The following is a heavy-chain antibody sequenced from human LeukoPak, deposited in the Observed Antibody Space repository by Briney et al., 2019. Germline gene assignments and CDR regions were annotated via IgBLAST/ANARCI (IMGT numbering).Heavy chain of an antibody. CDR3: ARDESGGAGFDP. CDR1: GYTFTGYY. V-gene: IGHV1-2*02. J-gene: IGHJ5*02. Sequence: GASVKVSCKASGYTFTGYYMHWVRQAPGQGLEWMGWINPNSGGTNYAQKFQVRVTMTRDTSISTAYMELSRLRSDDTAVYYCARDESGGAGFDPWGQGTLVSVST. CDR2: INPNSGGT. D-gene: IGHD1-26*01.